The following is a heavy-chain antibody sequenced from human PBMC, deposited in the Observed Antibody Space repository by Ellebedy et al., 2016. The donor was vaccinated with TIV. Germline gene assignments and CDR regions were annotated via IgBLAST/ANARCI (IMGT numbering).Heavy chain of an antibody. CDR2: IKEDGSET. J-gene: IGHJ5*02. CDR3: ARGAEHTTSSGGFRWFDP. V-gene: IGHV3-7*01. D-gene: IGHD6-6*01. Sequence: GESLKISCAASGFTFSTYSMNWVRQAPGKGLEWVANIKEDGSETKYVDSVRGRFTISRDNAKSTLYLQMSSLGVEDTAVYYCARGAEHTTSSGGFRWFDPWGHGNLVTVS. CDR1: GFTFSTYS.